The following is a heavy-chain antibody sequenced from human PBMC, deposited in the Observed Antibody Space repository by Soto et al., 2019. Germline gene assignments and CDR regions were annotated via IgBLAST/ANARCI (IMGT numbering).Heavy chain of an antibody. J-gene: IGHJ4*02. CDR1: GFTFSSYD. V-gene: IGHV3-30*03. CDR2: VSSDRRGE. CDR3: ALVGYYDSSGYANDY. Sequence: QVQLVESGGGVVQPGRSLRLSCAASGFTFSSYDIHWVRQAPGKGLEWVAAVSSDRRGEHYADSVEGRFTVSRDNSKNTLYLEMNSLRPEDTAVYYCALVGYYDSSGYANDYWGPGTLVTVSS. D-gene: IGHD3-22*01.